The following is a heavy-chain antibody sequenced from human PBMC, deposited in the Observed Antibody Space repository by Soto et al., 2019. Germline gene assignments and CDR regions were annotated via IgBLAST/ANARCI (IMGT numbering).Heavy chain of an antibody. J-gene: IGHJ5*02. V-gene: IGHV3-48*01. CDR3: AKGGTIMIRRNWFDP. Sequence: GGSLRLSCAASGLTLSTSSMNWVRQAPGKGLEWISYIRRHSSVTGYADSVKGRFTISRDNAKNSLYLQMNSLRAEDTAFYYCAKGGTIMIRRNWFDPWGQGTLVTVSS. CDR2: IRRHSSVT. CDR1: GLTLSTSS. D-gene: IGHD3-16*01.